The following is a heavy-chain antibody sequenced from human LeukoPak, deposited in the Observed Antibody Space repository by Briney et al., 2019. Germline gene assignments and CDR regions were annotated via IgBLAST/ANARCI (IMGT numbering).Heavy chain of an antibody. CDR2: INWNGGST. CDR3: ASYYDSSGYFGY. J-gene: IGHJ4*02. D-gene: IGHD3-22*01. V-gene: IGHV3-20*04. CDR1: GFTFDDYG. Sequence: GGSLRPSCAASGFTFDDYGMSWVRQAPGKGLEWVSGINWNGGSTGYADSVKGRFTISRDNAKNSLYLQMNSLRAEDTALYYCASYYDSSGYFGYWGQGTLVTVSS.